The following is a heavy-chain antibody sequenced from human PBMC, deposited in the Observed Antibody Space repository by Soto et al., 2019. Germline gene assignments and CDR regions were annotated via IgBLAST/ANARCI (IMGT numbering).Heavy chain of an antibody. CDR2: IHYSGSI. CDR1: GGSISTDHYH. V-gene: IGHV4-30-4*01. CDR3: AREDDGGDRDYYCLDV. Sequence: QVQLQESGPGLVRPSQTLSLTCTVSGGSISTDHYHWTWIRQTPGKGLEWIGYIHYSGSIHFNPSLQSRVSMSVDTSKNLFSLNLSSVTAADTAVYFCAREDDGGDRDYYCLDVWGQGTTVTVSS. D-gene: IGHD2-21*02. J-gene: IGHJ6*02.